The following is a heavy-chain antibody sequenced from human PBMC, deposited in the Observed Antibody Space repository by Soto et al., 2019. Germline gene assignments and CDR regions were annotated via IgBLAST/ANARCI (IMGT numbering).Heavy chain of an antibody. Sequence: SETLSLTCTVSGGSITSYNWNWLRQPPGKALEWIGYVYNSGSTNYNPSLKSRVTISVDTSKNQFSLKVNSVTAADTAVYYCARRAVVAVTGSLDNWLDPCGQGILVT. D-gene: IGHD2-21*01. J-gene: IGHJ5*02. CDR1: GGSITSYN. V-gene: IGHV4-59*01. CDR2: VYNSGST. CDR3: ARRAVVAVTGSLDNWLDP.